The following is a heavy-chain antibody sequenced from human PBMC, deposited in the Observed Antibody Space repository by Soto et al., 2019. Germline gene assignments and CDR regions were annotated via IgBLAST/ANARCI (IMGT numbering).Heavy chain of an antibody. CDR1: GFTFSSYS. J-gene: IGHJ4*02. Sequence: GESLKISCAASGFTFSSYSMNWVRQAPGKGLEWVSYISSSSSTIYYADSVKGRFTISRDNAKNSLYLQMNSLRDEDTAVYYCARDEGPLLWFGELFDYWGQGTLVTVSS. CDR3: ARDEGPLLWFGELFDY. CDR2: ISSSSSTI. D-gene: IGHD3-10*01. V-gene: IGHV3-48*02.